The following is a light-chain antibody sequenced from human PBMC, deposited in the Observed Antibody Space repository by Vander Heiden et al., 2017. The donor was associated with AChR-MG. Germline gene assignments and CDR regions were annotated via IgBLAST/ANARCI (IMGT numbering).Light chain of an antibody. V-gene: IGLV2-14*01. J-gene: IGLJ3*02. CDR1: SSDVGGYNY. CDR3: SSYTSSSTV. Sequence: QSALTQPASVSRSPGQSITISCTGTSSDVGGYNYVSWYQQHPGKAPKLMMYDVSKRPSGVSNRFSGSKSGNTASLTISGLQAEDEADYYCSSYTSSSTVFGGGTKLTVL. CDR2: DVS.